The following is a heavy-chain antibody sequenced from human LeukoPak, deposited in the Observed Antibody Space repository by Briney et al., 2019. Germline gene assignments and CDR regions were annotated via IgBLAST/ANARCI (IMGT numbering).Heavy chain of an antibody. J-gene: IGHJ4*02. CDR2: INPNSGGT. D-gene: IGHD3-22*01. CDR3: ARSGTGLLRYYFDY. CDR1: GGTFSSYA. Sequence: ASVKVSCKASGGTFSSYAISWVRQAPGQGLEWMGGINPNSGGTNYAQKFQGRVTMTRDTSISTAYMELSRLRSDDTAVYYCARSGTGLLRYYFDYWGQGTLITVSS. V-gene: IGHV1-2*02.